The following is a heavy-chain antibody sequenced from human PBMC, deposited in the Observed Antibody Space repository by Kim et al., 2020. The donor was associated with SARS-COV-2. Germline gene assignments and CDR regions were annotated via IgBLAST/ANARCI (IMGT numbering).Heavy chain of an antibody. CDR2: INSDGCST. D-gene: IGHD6-19*01. Sequence: GGSLRLSCAASGFTFSSYWMPWVRQAPGKGLVWVSRINSDGCSTSHADSVKGRFTISRDNAKNTLYLQMNSLRAEDTAVYYCARDRIAVGGTWGSIYYYMGVWGKGTTVTVSS. CDR3: ARDRIAVGGTWGSIYYYMGV. CDR1: GFTFSSYW. J-gene: IGHJ6*03. V-gene: IGHV3-74*01.